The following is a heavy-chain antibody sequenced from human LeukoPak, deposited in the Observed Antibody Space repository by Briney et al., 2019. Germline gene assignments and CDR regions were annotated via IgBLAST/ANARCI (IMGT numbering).Heavy chain of an antibody. CDR1: GFTISSYE. V-gene: IGHV3-30*04. CDR2: ISFDESKK. Sequence: AGTLTLTCTASGFTISSYEAHWVRQAPGKGLEWVGVISFDESKKYYADPVMRRLTIFRDTSKNTLYLQITSLRAEDTAVYYCTSGGSGWYRLFDCWGEGTVVTVSS. J-gene: IGHJ4*02. D-gene: IGHD6-19*01. CDR3: TSGGSGWYRLFDC.